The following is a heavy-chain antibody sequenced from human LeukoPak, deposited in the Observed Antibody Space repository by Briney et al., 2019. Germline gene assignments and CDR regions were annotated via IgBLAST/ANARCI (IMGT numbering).Heavy chain of an antibody. V-gene: IGHV3-23*01. CDR1: GFTFSSYA. CDR3: AKNRPTYYDYIWGSYRPNWFDP. D-gene: IGHD3-16*02. CDR2: ISGSGGST. J-gene: IGHJ5*02. Sequence: GGSLRPSCAASGFTFSSYATSWVRQAPGKGLEWVSAISGSGGSTYYADSVKGRFTISRDNSKNTLYLQMNSLRAEDTAVYYCAKNRPTYYDYIWGSYRPNWFDPWGQGTLVTVSS.